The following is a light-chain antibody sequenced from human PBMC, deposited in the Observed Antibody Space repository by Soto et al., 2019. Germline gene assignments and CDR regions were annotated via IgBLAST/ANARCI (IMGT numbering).Light chain of an antibody. J-gene: IGLJ2*01. CDR3: QSYDSSLSGVV. CDR1: SSNIGAGYD. V-gene: IGLV1-40*01. Sequence: QSVLTQPPSVSGAPGQRVTISCTGSSSNIGAGYDVHWYQQLPGTAPKLLIYGNSNRPSGVPDRVSGSKSGTSASLAITGLQAEDEADYYRQSYDSSLSGVVFGGGTKLTVL. CDR2: GNS.